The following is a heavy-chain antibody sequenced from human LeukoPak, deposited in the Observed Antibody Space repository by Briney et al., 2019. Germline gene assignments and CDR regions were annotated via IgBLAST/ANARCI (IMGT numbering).Heavy chain of an antibody. D-gene: IGHD6-19*01. Sequence: PSETLSLTCAVSGGSFSGYYWSWIRQPPGKGLEWIGEINHSGRTNYNPSLKSRVTISIDTSKTQFSLKLNSVTAADTAVYYCARGRIIAVAGTGSDYWGQGTLVTVSS. J-gene: IGHJ4*02. CDR2: INHSGRT. CDR3: ARGRIIAVAGTGSDY. V-gene: IGHV4-34*01. CDR1: GGSFSGYY.